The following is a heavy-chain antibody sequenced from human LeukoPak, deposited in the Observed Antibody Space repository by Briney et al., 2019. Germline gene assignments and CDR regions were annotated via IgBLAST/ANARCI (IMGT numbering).Heavy chain of an antibody. J-gene: IGHJ6*02. CDR3: ARDADTSGFYVPYYFNGMDV. CDR2: RSFDGSKT. D-gene: IGHD3-22*01. Sequence: GGSLRLSCAASGFTFSSYNMNWVRQAPGKGLEWLAVRSFDGSKTDYADSVKGRFTISRDNYMNTLYLQMSSLRPEDTGVYYCARDADTSGFYVPYYFNGMDVWGQGTTVTVSS. V-gene: IGHV3-30*03. CDR1: GFTFSSYN.